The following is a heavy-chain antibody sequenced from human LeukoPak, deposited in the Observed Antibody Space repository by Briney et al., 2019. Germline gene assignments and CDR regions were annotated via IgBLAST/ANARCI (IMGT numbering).Heavy chain of an antibody. CDR2: VSGSGGST. D-gene: IGHD1-26*01. Sequence: GGSLRLSCAAAGFTFSSYGMHWVRQGPGKGLEWVSAVSGSGGSTYYADSVKGRFTIFRGNSKNTLYLQMNSRRAEDTAVYYCAKICINYSGSYYGGDYWGQGTLVTVSS. V-gene: IGHV3-23*01. J-gene: IGHJ4*02. CDR1: GFTFSSYG. CDR3: AKICINYSGSYYGGDY.